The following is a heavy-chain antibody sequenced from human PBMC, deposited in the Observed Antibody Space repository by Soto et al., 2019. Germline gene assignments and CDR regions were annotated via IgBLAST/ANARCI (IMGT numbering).Heavy chain of an antibody. J-gene: IGHJ6*02. CDR3: TTNRRFCTGGRCYSGNYGLDV. Sequence: PGGSLRLSCAASGVTLSNAWMNWVRQIPGKGLEWVGRIKSQVDGGTTDYSAPVKGRFTISRDDSKNTLYLQMNSLKSEDTALYYCTTNRRFCTGGRCYSGNYGLDVWGQGTTVTVSS. CDR1: GVTLSNAW. D-gene: IGHD2-15*01. CDR2: IKSQVDGGTT. V-gene: IGHV3-15*07.